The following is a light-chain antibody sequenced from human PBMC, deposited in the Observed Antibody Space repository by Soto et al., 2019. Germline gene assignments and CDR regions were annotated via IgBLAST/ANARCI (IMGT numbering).Light chain of an antibody. Sequence: DIQMTQSPSSLSASVGDRVTITCQASQDISNYLNWYQQKPGKAPKLLIYDASKLETGVPSRFSGSGSGTDFTFTISSLQPEDIATYYCQQYDNLALTFGGGTTVEIK. CDR3: QQYDNLALT. V-gene: IGKV1-33*01. CDR2: DAS. J-gene: IGKJ4*02. CDR1: QDISNY.